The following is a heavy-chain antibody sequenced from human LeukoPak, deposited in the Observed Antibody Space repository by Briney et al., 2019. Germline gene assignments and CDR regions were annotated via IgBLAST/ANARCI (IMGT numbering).Heavy chain of an antibody. CDR3: TSNLYCSTSSCYTLDN. CDR1: GFTFSNGW. V-gene: IGHV3-15*01. D-gene: IGHD2-2*02. J-gene: IGHJ4*02. CDR2: IKSKSERGTT. Sequence: GGSLRLSCAASGFTFSNGWMSWVRQAPGKGLELVGRIKSKSERGTTDYAAPVKGRSTISRDGSTNTVYLHMNSLKTEDTAVYFCTSNLYCSTSSCYTLDNWGQGTLVAVSP.